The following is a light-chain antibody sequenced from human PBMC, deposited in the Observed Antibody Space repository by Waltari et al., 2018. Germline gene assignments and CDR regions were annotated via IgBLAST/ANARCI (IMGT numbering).Light chain of an antibody. J-gene: IGLJ1*01. CDR1: SRDGGGYNY. V-gene: IGLV2-14*03. Sequence: QSALTQPASVSGSPGQSLTLSCAGTSRDGGGYNYVSWYQHHPGKAPQLMIYDVSKRPSGVSNRFSGSKSGNTASLTISGLQAEDEADYYCSSYTSSSTYVFGTGTKVTVL. CDR3: SSYTSSSTYV. CDR2: DVS.